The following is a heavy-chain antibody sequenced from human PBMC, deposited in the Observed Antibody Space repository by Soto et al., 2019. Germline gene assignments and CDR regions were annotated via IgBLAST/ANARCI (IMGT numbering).Heavy chain of an antibody. V-gene: IGHV1-3*01. Sequence: QVQLVQSGAEVKKPGASVKVSCKASGYTFTSYAMHWVRQAPGQRLEWMGWINAGNGNTKYSQKFQGRVNITRDTSASTAYMELSSLRSEDTAVYYCARSVTMVRGDYFDYWGQGTLVTVSS. D-gene: IGHD3-10*01. J-gene: IGHJ4*02. CDR3: ARSVTMVRGDYFDY. CDR2: INAGNGNT. CDR1: GYTFTSYA.